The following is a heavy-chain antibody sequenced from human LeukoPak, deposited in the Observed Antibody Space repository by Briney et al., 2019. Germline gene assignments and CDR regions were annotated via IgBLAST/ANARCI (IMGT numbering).Heavy chain of an antibody. CDR2: MSGRGTIT. CDR3: ARDGRYYYDSSGYPDY. Sequence: PGGSLRLSCAASGFTFSDHYMSWIRQSPGKGLEWVAYMSGRGTITFYADSVKGRFTISRDNAKNSLYLQMNSLRAEDTAVYYCARDGRYYYDSSGYPDYWGQGTLVTVSS. CDR1: GFTFSDHY. D-gene: IGHD3-22*01. J-gene: IGHJ4*02. V-gene: IGHV3-11*04.